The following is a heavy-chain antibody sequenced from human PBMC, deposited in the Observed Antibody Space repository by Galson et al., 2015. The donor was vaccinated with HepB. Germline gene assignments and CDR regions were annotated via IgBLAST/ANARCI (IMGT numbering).Heavy chain of an antibody. CDR1: GGTFSSYA. J-gene: IGHJ4*02. V-gene: IGHV1-69*13. CDR2: IIPIFGTA. D-gene: IGHD3-16*02. Sequence: SVKVSCKASGGTFSSYAISWVRQAPGQGLEWMGGIIPIFGTANYAQKFQGRVTITADESTSTAYMELSSLRSEDTAVYYCAREGYYDYVWGSYRPKYYFDYWGQGTLVTVSS. CDR3: AREGYYDYVWGSYRPKYYFDY.